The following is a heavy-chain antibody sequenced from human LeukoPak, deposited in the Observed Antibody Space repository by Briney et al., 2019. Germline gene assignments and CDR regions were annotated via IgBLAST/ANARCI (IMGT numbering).Heavy chain of an antibody. CDR2: ISGTGDVS. J-gene: IGHJ6*02. Sequence: GGSLRLSCAASGFTFSDYSMRWVRQAPGKGLEWVSSISGTGDVSKYADSVKGRFTISRDNSKNTLYLQVNSLRAEETAVYYCAKAALRAMVGRRSMDVWGQGTTVTVSS. CDR3: AKAALRAMVGRRSMDV. V-gene: IGHV3-23*01. CDR1: GFTFSDYS. D-gene: IGHD5-18*01.